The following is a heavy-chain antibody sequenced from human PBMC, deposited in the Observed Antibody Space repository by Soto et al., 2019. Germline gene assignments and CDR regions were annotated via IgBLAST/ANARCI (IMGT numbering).Heavy chain of an antibody. CDR3: EAEMPFRKLSVV. D-gene: IGHD3-16*02. J-gene: IGHJ6*02. V-gene: IGHV1-69*13. CDR1: GDTDTNYV. CDR2: IFPKFGTT. Sequence: SVKVSCKASGDTDTNYVISWVRQAPGQGLEWMGGIFPKFGTTYSAQKLQDRLTITADESTSTVYMQLSSLRLDATAVYYCEAEMPFRKLSVVWAQGTTVIVSS.